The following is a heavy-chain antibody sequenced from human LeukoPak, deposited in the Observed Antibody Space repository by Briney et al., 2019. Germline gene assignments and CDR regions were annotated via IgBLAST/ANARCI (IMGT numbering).Heavy chain of an antibody. CDR2: IYYSGST. Sequence: NSSETLSLTCTVSGGSISSYYWSWIRQPPGKGLEWIGYIYYSGSTNYNPSLKSRVTISVDTSKNQFSLKLSSVTAADTAVYYCARRRAANWFDPWGQGTLVTVSS. V-gene: IGHV4-59*08. J-gene: IGHJ5*02. D-gene: IGHD6-25*01. CDR3: ARRRAANWFDP. CDR1: GGSISSYY.